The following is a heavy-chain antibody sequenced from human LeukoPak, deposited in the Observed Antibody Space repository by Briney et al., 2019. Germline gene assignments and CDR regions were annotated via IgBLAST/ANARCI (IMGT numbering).Heavy chain of an antibody. CDR2: IYYSGNT. J-gene: IGHJ5*02. V-gene: IGHV4-39*07. D-gene: IGHD3-22*01. CDR3: ARGVDSRRWFDP. Sequence: SETLSLTCTVSGGSISTSSYYWGWIRQPPGKGLEWIATIYYSGNTYYNPSLKSRVTISLDTSKNQFSLKLSSVTAADTAVYYCARGVDSRRWFDPWGQGTLVTVSS. CDR1: GGSISTSSYY.